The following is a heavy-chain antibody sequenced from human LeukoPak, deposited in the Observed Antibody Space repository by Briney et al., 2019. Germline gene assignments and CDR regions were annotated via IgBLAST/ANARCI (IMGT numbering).Heavy chain of an antibody. D-gene: IGHD1-26*01. CDR2: ISSSGSTI. CDR1: GFTFSDYY. J-gene: IGHJ4*02. CDR3: ARGIVGATAFDY. Sequence: PGGSLRLSCAASGFTFSDYYMSWIRQAPGKGLEWVSYISSSGSTIYYADSVKGRFTISGDNSKNTLYLQMNSLRAEDTAVYYCARGIVGATAFDYWGQGTLVTVSS. V-gene: IGHV3-11*04.